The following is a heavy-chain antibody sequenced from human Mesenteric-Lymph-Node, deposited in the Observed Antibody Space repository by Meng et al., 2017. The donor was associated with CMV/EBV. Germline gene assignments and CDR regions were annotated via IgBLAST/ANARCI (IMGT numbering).Heavy chain of an antibody. CDR2: INHSGST. J-gene: IGHJ4*02. Sequence: QVQCHEWCAGLLTPSVTLSVTCAVYGGSFSGYYWNWIRQSPEKGLEWIGEINHSGSTTYNPSFTSRIIISVDTSTNQISLNMSSVTAADTAVYYCARGSSYDILTGYFDYWGQGALVTVSS. V-gene: IGHV4-34*01. CDR1: GGSFSGYY. D-gene: IGHD3-9*01. CDR3: ARGSSYDILTGYFDY.